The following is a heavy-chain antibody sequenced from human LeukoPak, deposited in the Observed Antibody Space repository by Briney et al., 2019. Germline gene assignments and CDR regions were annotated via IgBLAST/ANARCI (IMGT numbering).Heavy chain of an antibody. D-gene: IGHD2-15*01. CDR2: IIPIFGTA. CDR3: ARTGCCSGGSCLRFDP. J-gene: IGHJ5*02. Sequence: ASVKVSCKASGGTFSSYAISWVRQAPGQGLEWMGGIIPIFGTANYAQKFQGRVTITTDESTSTAYMELSSLRSEDTAVYYCARTGCCSGGSCLRFDPWGQGTLVTVSS. V-gene: IGHV1-69*05. CDR1: GGTFSSYA.